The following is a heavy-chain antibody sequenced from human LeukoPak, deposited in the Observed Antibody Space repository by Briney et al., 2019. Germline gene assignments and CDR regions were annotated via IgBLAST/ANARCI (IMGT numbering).Heavy chain of an antibody. CDR1: GFTFSSYA. D-gene: IGHD5-18*01. CDR3: ARGKRGYSYGFDY. CDR2: ISYDGSNK. J-gene: IGHJ4*02. Sequence: GGSLRLSCAASGFTFSSYAMHWVRQAPGKGLEWVAVISYDGSNKYYADSVKGRFTISRDNAKNTLYLQMNSLRAEDTAVYYCARGKRGYSYGFDYWGQGTLVTVSS. V-gene: IGHV3-30*07.